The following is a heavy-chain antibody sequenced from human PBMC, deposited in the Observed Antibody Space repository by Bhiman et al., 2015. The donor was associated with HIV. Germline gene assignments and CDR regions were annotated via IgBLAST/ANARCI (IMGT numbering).Heavy chain of an antibody. J-gene: IGHJ4*02. D-gene: IGHD4/OR15-4a*01. V-gene: IGHV3-15*01. CDR1: GFNFKNAW. CDR3: STGPTRRLDSLTDY. CDR2: IRSEADGGTG. Sequence: DVQLVESGGGLVRPGGSLRLSCAVSGFNFKNAWMIWVRQVPGKGLEWVGRIRSEADGGTGDYAAPFKGRFAISRDDVANMMYLQMHSLKMEDTAVYYCSTGPTRRLDSLTDYWGQGTLVTVSS.